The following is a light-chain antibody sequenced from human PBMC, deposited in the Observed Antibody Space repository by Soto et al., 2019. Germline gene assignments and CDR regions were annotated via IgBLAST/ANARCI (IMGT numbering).Light chain of an antibody. CDR1: SSNIGAGYD. V-gene: IGLV1-40*01. CDR3: QSYDSSLSGAGV. CDR2: GNS. Sequence: QSVLTQPPSVSGAPGQRVTISCTGSSSNIGAGYDVHWYQQLPGTAPKLIIYGNSNRPSGVPDRFSGSKSGTSASLAITGLQAEDEADYCCQSYDSSLSGAGVFGGGTKLTVL. J-gene: IGLJ2*01.